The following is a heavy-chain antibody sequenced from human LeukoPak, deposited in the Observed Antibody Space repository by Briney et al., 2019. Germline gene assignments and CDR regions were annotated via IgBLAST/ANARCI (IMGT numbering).Heavy chain of an antibody. Sequence: SETLSLTCTVSGGSISSYYWSWIRQPPGKGLEWIGYIYYSGSTNYNPSPKSRVTISVDTSKNQFSLKLSSVTAADTAVYYCARDGYYYDSSGYLESPGYMDVWGKGTTVTVSS. D-gene: IGHD3-22*01. CDR3: ARDGYYYDSSGYLESPGYMDV. CDR1: GGSISSYY. J-gene: IGHJ6*03. V-gene: IGHV4-59*01. CDR2: IYYSGST.